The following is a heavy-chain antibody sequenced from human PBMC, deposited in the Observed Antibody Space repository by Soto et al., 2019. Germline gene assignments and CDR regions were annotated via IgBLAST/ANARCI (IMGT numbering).Heavy chain of an antibody. CDR2: ISHSGST. CDR1: GGSISSGAYS. Sequence: QLQLQESASGLVKPSQTLSLTCAVSGGSISSGAYSWSWIRQPPGKGLEWIGYISHSGSTYYNPSLKSRVTISVDRSKNQFSLKLSSVTAADTAVYYCARSLTILRGLIRDAFDIWGQGTMVTVSS. D-gene: IGHD3-10*01. J-gene: IGHJ3*02. V-gene: IGHV4-30-2*01. CDR3: ARSLTILRGLIRDAFDI.